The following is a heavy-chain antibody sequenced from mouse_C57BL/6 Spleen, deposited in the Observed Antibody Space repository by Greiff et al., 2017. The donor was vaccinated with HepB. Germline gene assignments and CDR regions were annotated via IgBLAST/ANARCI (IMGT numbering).Heavy chain of an antibody. CDR3: ARSLMVTTFYAMDY. Sequence: GASVKISCKASGYAFSSSWMNWVKQRPGKGLEWIGRIYPGDGDTNYNGKFKGKATLTADKSSSTAYMQLSSLTSEDSAVYFCARSLMVTTFYAMDYWGQGTSVTVSS. CDR2: IYPGDGDT. J-gene: IGHJ4*01. CDR1: GYAFSSSW. D-gene: IGHD2-2*01. V-gene: IGHV1-82*01.